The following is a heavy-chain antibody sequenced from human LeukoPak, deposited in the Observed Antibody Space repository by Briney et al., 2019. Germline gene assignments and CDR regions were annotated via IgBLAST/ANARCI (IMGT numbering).Heavy chain of an antibody. CDR2: MNPNSGNT. J-gene: IGHJ6*02. V-gene: IGHV1-8*01. CDR3: ARGPNAGTIYYYYGMDV. Sequence: GASVKVSCKASGYTFTSYDINWVRQATGQGLEWMGWMNPNSGNTGYAQKFQGRVTMTRNTSISTAYMELSSLRSEDTAVYYCARGPNAGTIYYYYGMDVWGQGTTVTVSS. CDR1: GYTFTSYD. D-gene: IGHD1-7*01.